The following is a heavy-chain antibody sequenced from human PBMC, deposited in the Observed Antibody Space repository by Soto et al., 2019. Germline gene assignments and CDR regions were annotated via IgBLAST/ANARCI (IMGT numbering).Heavy chain of an antibody. Sequence: GGSLRLSCAGSGFTVSISYMTWVRQVPGKGLEWVSIRYSDGRSYHAESVKGRFTISTGDSENTLYLQMSSLRAEDTAVYYCAKGSKIRGVITIDYWGQGILVTVSS. CDR3: AKGSKIRGVITIDY. D-gene: IGHD3-10*01. CDR1: GFTVSISY. V-gene: IGHV3-66*01. CDR2: RYSDGRS. J-gene: IGHJ4*02.